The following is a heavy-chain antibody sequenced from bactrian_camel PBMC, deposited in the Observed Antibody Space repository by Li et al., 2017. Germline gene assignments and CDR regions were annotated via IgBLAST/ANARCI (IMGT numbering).Heavy chain of an antibody. V-gene: IGHV3S54*01. CDR1: GKSYCM. Sequence: VQLVESGGGSVQAGGSLTLSCTASGKSYCMGWFRQAPGKTREGVAAIESDGSTYYANSVKGRFTISRDNAKDTLFLHMDDLATEDTAMYYCARGSLVLGYWGQGTQVTVS. D-gene: IGHD2*01. CDR2: IESDGST. CDR3: ARGSLVLGY. J-gene: IGHJ6*01.